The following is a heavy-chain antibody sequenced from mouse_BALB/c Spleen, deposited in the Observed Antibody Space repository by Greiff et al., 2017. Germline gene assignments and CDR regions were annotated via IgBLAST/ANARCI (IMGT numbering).Heavy chain of an antibody. CDR1: GFSLTSYG. V-gene: IGHV2-9*02. CDR2: IWAGGST. CDR3: ARDEGNYVRYYAMDY. Sequence: VKLEESGPGLVAPSQSLSITCTVSGFSLTSYGVHWVRQPPGKGLEWLGVIWAGGSTNYNSALMSRLSISKDNSKSQVFLKMNSLQTDDTAMYYCARDEGNYVRYYAMDYWGQGTSVTVSS. J-gene: IGHJ4*01. D-gene: IGHD2-1*01.